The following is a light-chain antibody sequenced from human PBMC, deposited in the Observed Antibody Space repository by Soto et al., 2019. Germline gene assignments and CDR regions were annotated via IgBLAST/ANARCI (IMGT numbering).Light chain of an antibody. CDR3: QQYYSTPYT. V-gene: IGKV4-1*01. J-gene: IGKJ2*01. CDR2: WAS. CDR1: QSVLYSPNNKNY. Sequence: DIVMTQSADSLAVSLGERTTINCKSSQSVLYSPNNKNYLAWYQHKPGQPPNLLIYWASTRESGVPDRFSGSGSGTDFTLTISSLQAEDVAVYYCQQYYSTPYTFGQGTKLEIK.